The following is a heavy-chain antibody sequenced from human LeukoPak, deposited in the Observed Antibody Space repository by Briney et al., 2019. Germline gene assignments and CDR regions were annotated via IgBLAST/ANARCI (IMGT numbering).Heavy chain of an antibody. Sequence: SETLSLTCTVSGGSISSYYWSWIRQPPGKGLEWIGYIHYSGTTNYNPSLKSRVTISVDTSKNQFSLRLSSVTAADTAVYFCARGGDFGSYPYWGQGTLVTVSS. CDR1: GGSISSYY. CDR3: ARGGDFGSYPY. CDR2: IHYSGTT. J-gene: IGHJ4*02. D-gene: IGHD1-26*01. V-gene: IGHV4-59*12.